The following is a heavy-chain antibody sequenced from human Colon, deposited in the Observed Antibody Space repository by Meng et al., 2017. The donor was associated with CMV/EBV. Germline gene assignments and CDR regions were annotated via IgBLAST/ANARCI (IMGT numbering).Heavy chain of an antibody. Sequence: GESLKISCAASGFSVGSNYMTWIRQTPARGLEWVSVIYVNGKTEYVESVKGRFTISRDSSKNILYLQMNSLRVEDTAIYYCARSGFPPNGLFPEQRYDPWGQGTLVTVSS. D-gene: IGHD2-8*01. CDR1: GFSVGSNY. V-gene: IGHV3-53*01. CDR3: ARSGFPPNGLFPEQRYDP. J-gene: IGHJ5*02. CDR2: IYVNGKT.